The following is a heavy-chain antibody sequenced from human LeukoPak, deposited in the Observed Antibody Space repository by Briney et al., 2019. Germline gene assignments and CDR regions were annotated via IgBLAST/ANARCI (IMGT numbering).Heavy chain of an antibody. CDR2: ISSSGSTI. D-gene: IGHD1-26*01. J-gene: IGHJ4*02. Sequence: GGSLRLSCAASGFTFSSYEMNWVRQAPGKGLEWVSYISSSGSTIYYADSVKGRFTISRDNAKNSLYLQMNSLRAEDTAVYYCARASGSYLNYWGQGTLVTVSS. V-gene: IGHV3-48*03. CDR3: ARASGSYLNY. CDR1: GFTFSSYE.